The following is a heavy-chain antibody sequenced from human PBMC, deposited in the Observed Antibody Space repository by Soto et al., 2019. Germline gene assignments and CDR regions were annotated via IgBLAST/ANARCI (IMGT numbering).Heavy chain of an antibody. V-gene: IGHV3-30*03. CDR3: ATTVTTAWGY. CDR2: ISYDGSNK. CDR1: GFTFSSYG. Sequence: QVQLVKSGGGVVQPGRSLRLSCAASGFTFSSYGMHWVRQAPGKGLEWVAVISYDGSNKYYADSVKGRFTISRDNSKNTLYLQMNSLRAEDTAVYYCATTVTTAWGYWGQGTLVTVSS. D-gene: IGHD4-17*01. J-gene: IGHJ4*02.